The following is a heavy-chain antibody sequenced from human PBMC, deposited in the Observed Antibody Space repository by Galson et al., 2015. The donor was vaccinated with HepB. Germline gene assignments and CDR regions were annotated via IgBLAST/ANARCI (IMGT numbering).Heavy chain of an antibody. CDR2: FDPEDGET. J-gene: IGHJ4*02. CDR3: ATALISTGYYFDY. Sequence: SVKVSCKVSGYTLTELSMHWVRQAPGKGPEWMGGFDPEDGETIYAQKFQGRVTMTEDTSTDTAYMELSSLRSEDTAVYYCATALISTGYYFDYWGQGTLVTVSS. D-gene: IGHD3-9*01. V-gene: IGHV1-24*01. CDR1: GYTLTELS.